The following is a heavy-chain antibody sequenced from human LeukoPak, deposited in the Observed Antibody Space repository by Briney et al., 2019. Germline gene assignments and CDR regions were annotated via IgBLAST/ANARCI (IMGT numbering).Heavy chain of an antibody. Sequence: PGGSLRLSCAASGFTFSSYSMNWVRQAPGKGLEWVSYISSSSSTIYYADSVKGRFTISRDNAKNSLYLQMNSLRAEDTAVYYCAKRITMVRGGGHMDVWGKGTTVTISS. CDR2: ISSSSSTI. D-gene: IGHD3-10*01. CDR1: GFTFSSYS. J-gene: IGHJ6*03. CDR3: AKRITMVRGGGHMDV. V-gene: IGHV3-48*01.